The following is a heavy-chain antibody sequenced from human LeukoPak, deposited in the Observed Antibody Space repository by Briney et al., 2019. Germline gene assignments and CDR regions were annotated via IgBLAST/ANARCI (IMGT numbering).Heavy chain of an antibody. D-gene: IGHD1/OR15-1a*01. J-gene: IGHJ4*02. CDR1: GYTFTAYY. CDR2: INPNSGAT. CDR3: ARDRRVGTTNAFDN. V-gene: IGHV1-2*02. Sequence: ASVKVSCKASGYTFTAYYMHWVRQAPGQRLEYMGWINPNSGATNYAQKFQGRVTMTRDTSISTAYMELSSLRSDDTAVYHCARDRRVGTTNAFDNWGQGTLVTVSS.